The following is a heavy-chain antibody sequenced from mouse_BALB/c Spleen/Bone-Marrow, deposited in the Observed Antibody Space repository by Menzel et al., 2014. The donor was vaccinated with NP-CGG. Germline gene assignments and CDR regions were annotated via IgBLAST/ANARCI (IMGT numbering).Heavy chain of an antibody. Sequence: EVMLVESGGDLVKPGGSLKLSCAASGFTFSSYAMSWVRQTPEKRLEWVATISSGGSYTYYPDSVKGRFTISRDNAKNTLYLQMSSLRSEDTAMYYCARHITTVVADYWGQGTTLSVSS. J-gene: IGHJ2*01. D-gene: IGHD1-1*01. CDR3: ARHITTVVADY. V-gene: IGHV5-9-3*01. CDR1: GFTFSSYA. CDR2: ISSGGSYT.